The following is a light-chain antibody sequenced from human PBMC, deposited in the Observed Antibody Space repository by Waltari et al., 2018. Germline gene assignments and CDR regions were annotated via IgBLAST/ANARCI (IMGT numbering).Light chain of an antibody. CDR1: QSVSSY. V-gene: IGKV3-11*01. Sequence: EIVLTQSPATLSLSPGERATLSCRASQSVSSYLAWYQQKPGQAPRLLIDYASNRATGIPARFSGSGTGTDFTLTISSLEPEDFAVYYCQQRSNWPLTFGPGTKVDIK. CDR3: QQRSNWPLT. J-gene: IGKJ3*01. CDR2: YAS.